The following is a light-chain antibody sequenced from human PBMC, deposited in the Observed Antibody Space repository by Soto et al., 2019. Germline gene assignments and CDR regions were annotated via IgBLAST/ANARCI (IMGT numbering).Light chain of an antibody. CDR2: AVT. Sequence: QSVLTQPASVSGSPGQSITLSCTGTSSDVGGYNYVSWYQQHPGKAPKLMIYAVTNRPSGVSNRFSGSKSGNTASLTISGLQAEDEADYYCSSYTTNNPYVLFGGGTQLTVL. V-gene: IGLV2-14*01. CDR1: SSDVGGYNY. CDR3: SSYTTNNPYVL. J-gene: IGLJ3*02.